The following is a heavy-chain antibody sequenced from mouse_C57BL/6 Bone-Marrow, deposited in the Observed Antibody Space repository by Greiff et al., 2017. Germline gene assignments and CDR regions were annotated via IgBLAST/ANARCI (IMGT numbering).Heavy chain of an antibody. CDR2: IYPRSGNT. V-gene: IGHV1-81*01. D-gene: IGHD1-1*01. CDR3: ARLYYYGSSYVWYFDV. Sequence: VQLQQSGAELARPGASVKLSCKASGYTFTSYGISWVKQRTGQGLEWIGEIYPRSGNTYYNEKFKGKATLTADKSSSTSYMELRILTSEDSSVYFCARLYYYGSSYVWYFDVWGTGTTVTVSS. J-gene: IGHJ1*03. CDR1: GYTFTSYG.